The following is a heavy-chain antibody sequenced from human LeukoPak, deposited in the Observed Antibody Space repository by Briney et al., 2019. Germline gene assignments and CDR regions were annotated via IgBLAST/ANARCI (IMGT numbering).Heavy chain of an antibody. J-gene: IGHJ5*02. CDR2: IKQDGSEK. V-gene: IGHV3-7*01. CDR1: GFTFSSYG. CDR3: ARDSRVVVINVWFDP. D-gene: IGHD3-22*01. Sequence: GGSLRLSCAASGFTFSSYGIHWVRQAPGKGLEWVANIKQDGSEKYYVDSVKGRFTISRDNAKNSLYLQMNSLRAEDTAVYYCARDSRVVVINVWFDPWGQGTLVTVSS.